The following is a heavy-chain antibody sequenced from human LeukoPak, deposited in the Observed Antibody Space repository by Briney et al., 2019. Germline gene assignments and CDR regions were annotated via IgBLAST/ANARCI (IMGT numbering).Heavy chain of an antibody. Sequence: PGGSLRLSCAASGFTFSSYAMSWVRQAPGKGLEWVSAISGSGGSTYYADPVRGRFTISRDNSKNTLSVQMNSLRAEDTAVYYCAKQRSEVVVAATNYWGQGTLVTVSS. CDR2: ISGSGGST. V-gene: IGHV3-23*01. J-gene: IGHJ4*02. D-gene: IGHD2-15*01. CDR3: AKQRSEVVVAATNY. CDR1: GFTFSSYA.